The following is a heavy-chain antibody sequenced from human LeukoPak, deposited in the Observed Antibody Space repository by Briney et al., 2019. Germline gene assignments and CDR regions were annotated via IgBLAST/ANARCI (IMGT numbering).Heavy chain of an antibody. CDR3: ASLSGSRSKGNFDY. D-gene: IGHD1-26*01. V-gene: IGHV3-48*04. CDR2: ISSSSSTI. J-gene: IGHJ4*02. Sequence: GGSLRLSCAASGFTFSSYRMNWVRQAPGKGLEWVSYISSSSSTIYYADSVKGRFTISRDNAKNSLYLQMNSLRAGDTAVYYCASLSGSRSKGNFDYWGQGTLVTVSS. CDR1: GFTFSSYR.